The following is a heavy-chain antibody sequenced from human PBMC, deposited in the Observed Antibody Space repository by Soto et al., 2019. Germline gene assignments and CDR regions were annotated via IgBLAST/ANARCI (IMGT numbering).Heavy chain of an antibody. J-gene: IGHJ4*02. D-gene: IGHD3-22*01. Sequence: SVKVSCKASGGTFSSYAISWVRQAPGQGLEWMGGIIPIFGTANYAQKFQGRVTITADESTSTACMELSSLRSEDTAVYYCARDHYYDSSGYYPTYFDYWGQGTLVTVSS. CDR1: GGTFSSYA. CDR3: ARDHYYDSSGYYPTYFDY. V-gene: IGHV1-69*13. CDR2: IIPIFGTA.